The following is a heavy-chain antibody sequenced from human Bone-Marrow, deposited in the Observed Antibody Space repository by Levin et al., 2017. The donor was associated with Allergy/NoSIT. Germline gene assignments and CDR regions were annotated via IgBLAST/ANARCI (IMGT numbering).Heavy chain of an antibody. CDR3: AKDGSINYYDSSGYYYEVLDYYYYGMDV. Sequence: GGSLRLSCAASGFTFSSYAMSWVRQAPGKGLEWVSAISGSGGSTYYADSVKGRFTISRDNSKNTLYLQMNSLRAEDTAVYYCAKDGSINYYDSSGYYYEVLDYYYYGMDVWGQGTTVTVSS. CDR1: GFTFSSYA. D-gene: IGHD3-22*01. CDR2: ISGSGGST. J-gene: IGHJ6*02. V-gene: IGHV3-23*01.